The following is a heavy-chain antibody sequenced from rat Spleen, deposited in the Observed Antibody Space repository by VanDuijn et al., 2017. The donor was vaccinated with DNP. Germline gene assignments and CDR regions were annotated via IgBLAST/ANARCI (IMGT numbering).Heavy chain of an antibody. V-gene: IGHV5-25*01. D-gene: IGHD1-11*01. CDR2: ISPSGGGT. CDR3: ARHYGGYSYYWYFDF. Sequence: EVQLVESGGGLVQPGRSLKLSCAASGFTFSNYYMAWVRQAPTKGLEWVTSISPSGGGTYYRDSVKGRFTISRDNAKSTLYLQMDSLRSEDTATYYCARHYGGYSYYWYFDFWGPGTMVTVSS. J-gene: IGHJ1*01. CDR1: GFTFSNYY.